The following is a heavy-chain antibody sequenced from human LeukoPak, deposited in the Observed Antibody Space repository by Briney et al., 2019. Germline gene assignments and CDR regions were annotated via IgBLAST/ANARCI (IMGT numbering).Heavy chain of an antibody. Sequence: GGSLRLSCAASGFTFSSYSMNWVRQVPGKGLEWVSGINWNGGSRGYADSVKGRFTISRDNAKNSVYLQMNSLRSEDTAFYHCARDRCSSTSCYNTPNWFDPWGQGTLVTVSS. J-gene: IGHJ5*02. V-gene: IGHV3-20*01. CDR3: ARDRCSSTSCYNTPNWFDP. CDR1: GFTFSSYS. CDR2: INWNGGSR. D-gene: IGHD2-2*02.